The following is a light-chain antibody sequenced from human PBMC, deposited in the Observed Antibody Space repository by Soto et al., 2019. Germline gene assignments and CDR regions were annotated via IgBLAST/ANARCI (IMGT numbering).Light chain of an antibody. J-gene: IGLJ1*01. CDR2: EVT. CDR1: SSDVGGYNY. V-gene: IGLV2-14*01. Sequence: QSALTQPASVSGSPGQSITISCTGTSSDVGGYNYVSWYQQHPDKAPKLMIYEVTNRPSGVSNRFSGSKSGNTASLTISGLQAEDEADYYCSSYTSSSTDVFGTWTKVTVL. CDR3: SSYTSSSTDV.